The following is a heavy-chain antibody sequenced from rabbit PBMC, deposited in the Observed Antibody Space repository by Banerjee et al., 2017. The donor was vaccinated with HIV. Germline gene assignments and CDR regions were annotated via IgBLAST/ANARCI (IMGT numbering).Heavy chain of an antibody. CDR3: ARDLGGRSDL. V-gene: IGHV1S45*01. CDR1: GFSFSNGYV. Sequence: QEQLVESGGDLVKPEGSLTLTCTASGFSFSNGYVMCWVRQAPGKGLEWIACIYTSSGGTYYASWVNGRFTISKTSSTTVTLQMTSLTAADTATYFCARDLGGRSDLWGPGTLVTVS. D-gene: IGHD8-1*01. CDR2: IYTSSGGT. J-gene: IGHJ4*01.